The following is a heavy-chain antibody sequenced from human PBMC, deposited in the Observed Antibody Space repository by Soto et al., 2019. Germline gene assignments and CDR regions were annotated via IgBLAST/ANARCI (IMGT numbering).Heavy chain of an antibody. CDR1: GFTFSNAW. V-gene: IGHV3-15*01. CDR2: IKSKTDGGTT. Sequence: EVQLVESGGGLVKPGGSLRLSCAASGFTFSNAWMSWVRQAPGKGLEWVGRIKSKTDGGTTDYAAPVKGRFTISRDDSKNTLYLQMNSLKTEDTAVYYCTTYSSGWEGYYYYGMDVWGQGTTVTVSS. J-gene: IGHJ6*02. D-gene: IGHD6-19*01. CDR3: TTYSSGWEGYYYYGMDV.